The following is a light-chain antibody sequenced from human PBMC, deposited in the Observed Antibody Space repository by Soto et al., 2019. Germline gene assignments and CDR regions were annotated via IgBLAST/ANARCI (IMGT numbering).Light chain of an antibody. V-gene: IGKV3-20*01. Sequence: EIVMTQSPGTLSLSPGERVTLSCRASQSVTSSYIAWYQQKSGQAPRLLLYGASSRATGIPDRFRGSGSGTDFTLTISRLEPEDSAVYYCQQYGSSPTWTFGQGTKVDIK. CDR3: QQYGSSPTWT. CDR1: QSVTSSY. J-gene: IGKJ1*01. CDR2: GAS.